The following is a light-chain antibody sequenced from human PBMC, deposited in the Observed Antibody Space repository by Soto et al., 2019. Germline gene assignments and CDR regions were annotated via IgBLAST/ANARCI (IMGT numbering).Light chain of an antibody. CDR2: LGS. CDR1: QSLLHTNGDSY. J-gene: IGKJ1*01. CDR3: MQALQAWT. V-gene: IGKV2-28*01. Sequence: IVMTQSPLSLPVTPGEPASISCRSSQSLLHTNGDSYLDWYLQKPGQSPQLLIYLGSNRASGVPDRFSGSGSGTDFTLKISRVEAEDVGVYYCMQALQAWTFGQGTKVEIK.